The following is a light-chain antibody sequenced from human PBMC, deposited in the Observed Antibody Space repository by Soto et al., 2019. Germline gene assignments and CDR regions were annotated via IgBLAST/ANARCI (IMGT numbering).Light chain of an antibody. CDR1: QSVRSSY. V-gene: IGKV3-20*01. Sequence: EIVLTQSPGTLSLSPGERATLSCRASQSVRSSYLAWYQQKPGQAPRLLIFDASSRATGIPDRFSGSGSGTDFTLTISRLDPEDFAVYYCQQYGSSRTFGGGTKVEIK. J-gene: IGKJ4*01. CDR2: DAS. CDR3: QQYGSSRT.